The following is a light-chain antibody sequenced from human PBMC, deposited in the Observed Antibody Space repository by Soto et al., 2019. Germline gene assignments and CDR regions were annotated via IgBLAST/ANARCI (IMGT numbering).Light chain of an antibody. J-gene: IGLJ1*01. CDR3: CSYADSYPFV. CDR1: SSDVGGYNY. V-gene: IGLV2-11*01. CDR2: DVS. Sequence: QSVLTQPRSVSGSPGQSVTISCTGTSSDVGGYNYVSWYQQHPGKAPKLMIYDVSKRPSGVPDRFSGSKSGNTASLTISGLQAEDEADYYCCSYADSYPFVFGTGTKVTV.